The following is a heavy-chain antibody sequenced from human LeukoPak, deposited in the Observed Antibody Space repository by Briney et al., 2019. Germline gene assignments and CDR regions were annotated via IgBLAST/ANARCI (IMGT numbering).Heavy chain of an antibody. Sequence: SETLSLTCAVYGGSFSGYYWSWIRQPPGKGLGWIGYIYYSGSTNYNPSLKSRVTISVDTSKNQFSLKLSSVTAADTAVYYCARGPRYSSSFNWFDPWGQGTLVTVSS. V-gene: IGHV4-59*01. CDR3: ARGPRYSSSFNWFDP. D-gene: IGHD6-6*01. J-gene: IGHJ5*02. CDR2: IYYSGST. CDR1: GGSFSGYY.